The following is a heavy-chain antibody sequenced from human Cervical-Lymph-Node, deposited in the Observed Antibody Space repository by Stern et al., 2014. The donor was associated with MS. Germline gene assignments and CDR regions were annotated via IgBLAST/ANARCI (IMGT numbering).Heavy chain of an antibody. V-gene: IGHV3-66*01. D-gene: IGHD5-24*01. J-gene: IGHJ5*02. CDR3: TREMAARRFDP. CDR1: GSSVSANY. Sequence: ELQLVESGGALVQPGGSLRLSCTASGSSVSANYMTWVRQAPGRGLAWVSLIYSGSITHYADSVKGRFFTSRDNSQNTLYLQMNSLRVEDTAVYYCTREMAARRFDPWGQGTLVVVSS. CDR2: IYSGSIT.